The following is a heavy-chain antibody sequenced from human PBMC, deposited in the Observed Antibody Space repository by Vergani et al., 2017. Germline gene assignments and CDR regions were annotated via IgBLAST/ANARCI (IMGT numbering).Heavy chain of an antibody. CDR1: GFTFGDYA. Sequence: EVRLLESGGALVQPGKSLRLSCTTSGFTFGDYAMAWVRQAPGKGLEWVSTISLTGKNTHYADSVRGRFTISRDNSKNPLYLQMNSLTVDDTAFYYCTKDVGVIMFDYWGPGTLVTVSS. CDR3: TKDVGVIMFDY. CDR2: ISLTGKNT. J-gene: IGHJ4*02. V-gene: IGHV3-23*01. D-gene: IGHD3-10*01.